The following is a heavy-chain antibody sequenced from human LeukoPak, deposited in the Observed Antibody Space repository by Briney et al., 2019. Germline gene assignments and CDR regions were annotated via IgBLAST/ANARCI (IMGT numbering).Heavy chain of an antibody. CDR2: IKHNGNVN. Sequence: PGGSLRLSCAASGFTFSSYWMNWARQAPGKGLEWVASIKHNGNVNYYVDSVKGRFTISRDNAKNSLYLQMNSLRAEDTAVYYCARASNTIPDDYWGQGTLVTVSS. D-gene: IGHD3-3*01. V-gene: IGHV3-7*03. CDR1: GFTFSSYW. J-gene: IGHJ4*02. CDR3: ARASNTIPDDY.